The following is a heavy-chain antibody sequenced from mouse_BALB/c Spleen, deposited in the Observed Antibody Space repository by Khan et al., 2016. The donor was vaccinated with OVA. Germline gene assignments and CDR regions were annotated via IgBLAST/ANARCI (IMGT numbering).Heavy chain of an antibody. Sequence: EVQLQESGPGLVKPSQSLSLTCTVTGYSITSDYGWNWIRPFPGNKLEWMGYISYSGSTNYNPSLKSRISITRDTSKNQFFLQLNSVTTEDIATYYCARTARINYWGQGTTLTVSS. J-gene: IGHJ2*01. CDR2: ISYSGST. CDR1: GYSITSDYG. D-gene: IGHD1-2*01. V-gene: IGHV3-2*02. CDR3: ARTARINY.